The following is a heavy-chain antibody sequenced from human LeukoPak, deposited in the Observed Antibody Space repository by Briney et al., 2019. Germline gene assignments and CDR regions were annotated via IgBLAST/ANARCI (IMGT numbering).Heavy chain of an antibody. Sequence: PGGSLRLSCTASGFSFSNYWMSWVRQAPGKGLERVASIKQDESEKYYVDSVKGRFTTSRDNAKSSLYLQMNALRGEDTAVYYCARLVGDVTTWDSWGQGTLVTVSS. D-gene: IGHD1-26*01. CDR2: IKQDESEK. V-gene: IGHV3-7*03. J-gene: IGHJ1*01. CDR3: ARLVGDVTTWDS. CDR1: GFSFSNYW.